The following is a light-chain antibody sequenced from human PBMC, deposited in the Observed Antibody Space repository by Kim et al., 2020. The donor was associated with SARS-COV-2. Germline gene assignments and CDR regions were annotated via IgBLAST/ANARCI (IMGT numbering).Light chain of an antibody. J-gene: IGKJ1*01. V-gene: IGKV2-28*01. CDR3: MQALQTPPT. CDR1: QSLLHSNGYNY. Sequence: PASISCRSSQSLLHSNGYNYLDLYLQKPGQSPQLLIYLGSSRASGVPDRFSGSGSGTDFTLKISRVEAEDVGVYYCMQALQTPPTFGQGTKVDIK. CDR2: LGS.